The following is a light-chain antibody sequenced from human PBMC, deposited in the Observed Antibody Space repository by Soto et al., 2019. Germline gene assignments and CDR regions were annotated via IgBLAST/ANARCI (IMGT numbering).Light chain of an antibody. CDR2: EVS. J-gene: IGLJ1*01. V-gene: IGLV2-14*01. CDR3: CSYTSSSTL. CDR1: SSDVGSYNY. Sequence: QSALTQPASVSGSPGQSITISCTGTSSDVGSYNYVSWYQQHPGKAPKLMIYEVSDRPSGISSRFSGSKSGNTASLTLSGLQMEDEADYYCCSYTSSSTLFGTGTKLTVL.